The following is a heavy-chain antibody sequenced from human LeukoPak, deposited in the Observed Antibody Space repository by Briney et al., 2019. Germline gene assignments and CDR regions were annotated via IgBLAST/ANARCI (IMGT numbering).Heavy chain of an antibody. V-gene: IGHV1-2*04. CDR3: ARDYYYGMDV. Sequence: ASVKVSCKASGYTFASYGISWVRQAPGQGLEWMGWINPNSGGTNYAQKFQGWVTMTRDTSISTAYMELSRLRSDNTAVYYCARDYYYGMDVWGQGTTVTVSS. J-gene: IGHJ6*02. CDR1: GYTFASYG. CDR2: INPNSGGT.